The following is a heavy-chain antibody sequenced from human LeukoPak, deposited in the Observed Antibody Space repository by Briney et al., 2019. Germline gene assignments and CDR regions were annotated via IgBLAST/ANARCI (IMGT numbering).Heavy chain of an antibody. CDR1: GFTFSSYA. CDR3: ARGTYSSGWYPDYFDY. D-gene: IGHD6-19*01. CDR2: ISYDGSNK. Sequence: PGRSLRLSCAASGFTFSSYAMHWVRQAPGKGLEWVAVISYDGSNKYYADSVKGRFTISRDNSKNTLYLQMNSLRAEDTAVYFCARGTYSSGWYPDYFDYWGQGTLVTVSS. V-gene: IGHV3-30-3*01. J-gene: IGHJ4*02.